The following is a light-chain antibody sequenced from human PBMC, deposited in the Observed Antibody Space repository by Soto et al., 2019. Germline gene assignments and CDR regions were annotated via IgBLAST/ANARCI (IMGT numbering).Light chain of an antibody. J-gene: IGLJ1*01. CDR3: AAWDDSLSGRYV. Sequence: QSVLNQPPSASGTPGQRVTLSCSGSSSNIGSNYVYWYQQLPGTAPKLLIYRNNQRPSGVPDRFSGSKSGTSASLAISGLRSEDEADYYCAAWDDSLSGRYVFGTGTKVTVL. CDR1: SSNIGSNY. V-gene: IGLV1-47*01. CDR2: RNN.